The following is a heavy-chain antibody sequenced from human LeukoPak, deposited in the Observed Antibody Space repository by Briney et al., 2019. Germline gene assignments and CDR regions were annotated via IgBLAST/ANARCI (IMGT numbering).Heavy chain of an antibody. CDR1: GGSISSSNW. CDR3: ARGQGYSYGYEWFDP. D-gene: IGHD5-18*01. Sequence: SGTLSLTCAVSGGSISSSNWWSWIRQPPGKGLEWIGEIYHSGSTNYNPSLKSRVTISVDTSKNQFSLKLSSVTAADTAVYYCARGQGYSYGYEWFDPWGQGTLVTVSS. J-gene: IGHJ5*02. V-gene: IGHV4-4*02. CDR2: IYHSGST.